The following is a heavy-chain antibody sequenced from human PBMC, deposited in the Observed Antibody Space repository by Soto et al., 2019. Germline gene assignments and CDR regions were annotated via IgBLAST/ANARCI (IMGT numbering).Heavy chain of an antibody. J-gene: IGHJ4*02. CDR1: GGSFNGYY. Sequence: SETLSLTCAVYGGSFNGYYWSWIRQPPGKGSEWIGDINHSGSTNYNPSLKSRVSMSVDTSKNQFSLKLRSVTAADMAVFYCARAPDKYYFDSWGQGTLVTVSS. CDR3: ARAPDKYYFDS. CDR2: INHSGST. V-gene: IGHV4-34*01.